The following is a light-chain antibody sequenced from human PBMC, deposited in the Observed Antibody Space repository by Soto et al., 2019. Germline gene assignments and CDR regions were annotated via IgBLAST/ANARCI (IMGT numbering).Light chain of an antibody. CDR1: SLNIGSNT. CDR2: SDD. V-gene: IGLV1-44*01. Sequence: QSVLTQPPSASGPPGQRVTISCSGSSLNIGSNTVNWYVQLPGPAPKLLVNSDDQQRPWVPDRIYGAKSGTSASLAISGLQSEDEADYYCAAWDDGVNGRVFGGGTKLTVL. J-gene: IGLJ2*01. CDR3: AAWDDGVNGRV.